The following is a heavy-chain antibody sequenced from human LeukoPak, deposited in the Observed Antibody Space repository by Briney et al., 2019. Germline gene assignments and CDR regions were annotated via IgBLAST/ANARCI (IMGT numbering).Heavy chain of an antibody. D-gene: IGHD3-22*01. Sequence: PGGSLRLSCAASGFTFSSYAMSWVRQAPGKGLEWVSAISGSGGSTYYADSVKGGFTIPRDNSKNTLYLQMNSLRAEDTAVYYCAKGDMIVVVIPTLFDYWGQGTLVTVSS. CDR1: GFTFSSYA. V-gene: IGHV3-23*01. CDR2: ISGSGGST. J-gene: IGHJ4*02. CDR3: AKGDMIVVVIPTLFDY.